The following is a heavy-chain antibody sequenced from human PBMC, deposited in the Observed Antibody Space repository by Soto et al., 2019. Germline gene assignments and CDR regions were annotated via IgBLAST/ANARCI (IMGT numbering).Heavy chain of an antibody. CDR2: IYYSGST. Sequence: SETLSLTCTVSGGSISSYYWSWIRQPPGKGLEWIGYIYYSGSTNYNPSLKSRVTISVDTSKNQFSLKLSSVTAADTAVYYCARGPSIAVAGTHWFDPWGQGTLVTVSS. D-gene: IGHD6-19*01. J-gene: IGHJ5*02. CDR3: ARGPSIAVAGTHWFDP. V-gene: IGHV4-59*01. CDR1: GGSISSYY.